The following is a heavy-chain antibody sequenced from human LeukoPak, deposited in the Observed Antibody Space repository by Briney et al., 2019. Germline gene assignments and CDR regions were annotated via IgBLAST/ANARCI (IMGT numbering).Heavy chain of an antibody. CDR2: IASDGSST. J-gene: IGHJ4*02. CDR3: ARGRPHGNDY. CDR1: GYTFSSYW. D-gene: IGHD4-23*01. Sequence: GGSLRLSCAASGYTFSSYWMNWVRQAPGKGLVWVSRIASDGSSTTYADSVKGRFSISRDNAKNTLYLQMNSLRVEDTAVYYCARGRPHGNDYWGQGTLVTVSS. V-gene: IGHV3-74*01.